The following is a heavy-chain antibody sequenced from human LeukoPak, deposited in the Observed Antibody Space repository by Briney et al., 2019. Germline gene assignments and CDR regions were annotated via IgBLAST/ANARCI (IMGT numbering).Heavy chain of an antibody. D-gene: IGHD1-14*01. V-gene: IGHV3-23*01. J-gene: IGHJ6*02. CDR3: AKVSGGGLYYDGMDV. Sequence: GRSLRLSCAASGFTFNNYAMNWVRQAPGKGLEWVSVISGSGGTTYYADSVKGRFTISRDSSKNTLYLQMNSLRAEDTAVYYCAKVSGGGLYYDGMDVWGQGTTVTVSS. CDR2: ISGSGGTT. CDR1: GFTFNNYA.